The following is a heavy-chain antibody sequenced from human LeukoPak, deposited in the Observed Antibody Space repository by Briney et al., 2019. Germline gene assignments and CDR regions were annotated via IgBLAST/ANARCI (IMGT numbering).Heavy chain of an antibody. D-gene: IGHD6-13*01. CDR1: GITFSGYY. CDR3: ATINSWYYFDY. Sequence: GGSLRLSCAASGITFSGYYMSWIRPAPGKGLEWVSYISSSGSTIYYADSVKGRFTISRGNRKNSLYLQMNSLRAEDTAVYYCATINSWYYFDYWGQGSLVTVSS. J-gene: IGHJ4*02. CDR2: ISSSGSTI. V-gene: IGHV3-11*01.